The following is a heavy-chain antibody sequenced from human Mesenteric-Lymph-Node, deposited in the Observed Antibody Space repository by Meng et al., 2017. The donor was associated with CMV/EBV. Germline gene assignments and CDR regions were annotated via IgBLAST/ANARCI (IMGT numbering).Heavy chain of an antibody. Sequence: SAAGIISTSCGICVRQPPGARLEWIGECHHSGTTVYNHSIKYRGSISVDKSNNLFSLNLNSVTPADTAVYYCATGPPSSTQRVYLDYWGQGTLVTVSS. D-gene: IGHD2-2*01. J-gene: IGHJ4*02. V-gene: IGHV4-4*02. CDR1: AAGIISTSC. CDR3: ATGPPSSTQRVYLDY. CDR2: CHHSGTT.